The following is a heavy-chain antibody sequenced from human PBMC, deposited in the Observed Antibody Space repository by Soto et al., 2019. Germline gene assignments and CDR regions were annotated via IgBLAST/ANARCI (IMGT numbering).Heavy chain of an antibody. CDR1: RYTFTSYG. V-gene: IGHV1-18*01. J-gene: IGHJ5*02. CDR3: ARGEATIANGIDP. Sequence: AAVTVSYKPSRYTFTSYGISWVRQAPGQGLEWMGWISAYNGNTNYAQKLQGRVTMTTDTSTSTAYMELRSLRSDDTAVYYCARGEATIANGIDPWGQGPLVTV. CDR2: ISAYNGNT. D-gene: IGHD5-12*01.